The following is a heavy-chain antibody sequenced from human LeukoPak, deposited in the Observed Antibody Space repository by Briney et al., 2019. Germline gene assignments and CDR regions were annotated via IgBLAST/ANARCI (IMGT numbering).Heavy chain of an antibody. CDR2: IGTAGDT. V-gene: IGHV3-13*03. Sequence: GGSLRLSCAACGFTFSSYDMHWVRQATGKGLEWVSAIGTAGDTYYPGSVKGQFTISRDNAKNSLYLQMNSLRAEDTAVYYCAKGVLTYDSSGYYSLLYFQHWGQGTLVTVSS. J-gene: IGHJ1*01. CDR1: GFTFSSYD. D-gene: IGHD3-22*01. CDR3: AKGVLTYDSSGYYSLLYFQH.